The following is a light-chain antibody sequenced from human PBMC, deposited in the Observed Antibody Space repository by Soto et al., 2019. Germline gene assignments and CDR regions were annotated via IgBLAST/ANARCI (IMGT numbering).Light chain of an antibody. CDR2: EVT. V-gene: IGLV2-14*01. Sequence: QSVLTQPASVSGSPGQSITISCTGTSSDVGDYNYVSWYQHHPGKAPKLLIYEVTNRPSGVSNRFSGSKSGNTASLTISGLQAEDEAEYYCSSYTGVFGTGTKLTVL. CDR3: SSYTGV. CDR1: SSDVGDYNY. J-gene: IGLJ1*01.